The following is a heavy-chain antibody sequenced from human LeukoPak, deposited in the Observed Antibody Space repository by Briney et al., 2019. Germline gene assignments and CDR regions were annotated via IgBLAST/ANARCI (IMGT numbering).Heavy chain of an antibody. CDR1: GYSFTGYY. V-gene: IGHV1-2*02. CDR2: INPKNGGT. CDR3: VRALLVPSHWAFYI. J-gene: IGHJ3*02. D-gene: IGHD2-8*01. Sequence: GASVKVSCMASGYSFTGYYMHWVRQAPGQGLEWMGWINPKNGGTKCVQKFQGRVTMTRDMSISTAYMDLSSLRSDDTAVYYCVRALLVPSHWAFYIWGQGTLVTVSS.